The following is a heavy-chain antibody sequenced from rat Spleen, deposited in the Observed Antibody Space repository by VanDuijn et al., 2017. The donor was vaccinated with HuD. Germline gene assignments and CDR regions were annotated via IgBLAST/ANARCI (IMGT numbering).Heavy chain of an antibody. D-gene: IGHD4-3*01. CDR2: INKDSSTI. Sequence: EVRLVESGGGLVQPGRSLKLSCAASGFNFNDYWMGWVRQAPGKGLEWIGEINKDSSTINYTPYLKAKFTISRDNAQNTLYLEMSKLGSEDTAIYYCAREPPGYGYCVTDAWGQGASVTVSS. CDR1: GFNFNDYW. V-gene: IGHV4-2*01. CDR3: AREPPGYGYCVTDA. J-gene: IGHJ4*01.